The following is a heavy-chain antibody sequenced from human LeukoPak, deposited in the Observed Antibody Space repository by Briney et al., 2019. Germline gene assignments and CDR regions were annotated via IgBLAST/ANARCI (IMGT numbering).Heavy chain of an antibody. CDR1: GGTFSSYA. V-gene: IGHV1-69*04. D-gene: IGHD3-22*01. CDR2: IIPILGIA. CDR3: ARGRPDDSRENDY. Sequence: SVKVSCKASGGTFSSYAISWVRQAPGQGLEWMGRIIPILGIANYAQKFQGRVTITADKSTSTAYMELSSLRSEDTAVYYCARGRPDDSRENDYWGQGTLVTVSS. J-gene: IGHJ4*02.